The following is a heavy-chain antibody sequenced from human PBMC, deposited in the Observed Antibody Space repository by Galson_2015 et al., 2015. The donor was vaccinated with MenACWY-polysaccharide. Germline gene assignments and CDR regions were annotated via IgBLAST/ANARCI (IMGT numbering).Heavy chain of an antibody. CDR2: ISPGDSDT. D-gene: IGHD3-10*01. CDR1: GYSFTSSW. Sequence: GSGYSFTSSWIGWVRQMPGKGLEWMGIISPGDSDTRYSPSFQGQVTISADKSISTAYLRWSSLKASDTAMYYCGSGSATRSGAFDIWGQGTMVTVSS. V-gene: IGHV5-51*01. J-gene: IGHJ3*02. CDR3: GSGSATRSGAFDI.